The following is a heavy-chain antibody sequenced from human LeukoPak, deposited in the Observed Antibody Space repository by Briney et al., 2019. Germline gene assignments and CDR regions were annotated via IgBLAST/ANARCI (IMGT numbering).Heavy chain of an antibody. Sequence: PGGSLRLSCAASGFTFSSYAMSWVRQAPGKGLEWVSAISGSGGSTYYADSVKGRFTISRDNSKNTLYLQMNSLKTEDTAVYYCTTYEQQLDFDYWGQGTLVTVSS. D-gene: IGHD6-13*01. V-gene: IGHV3-23*01. J-gene: IGHJ4*02. CDR2: ISGSGGST. CDR3: TTYEQQLDFDY. CDR1: GFTFSSYA.